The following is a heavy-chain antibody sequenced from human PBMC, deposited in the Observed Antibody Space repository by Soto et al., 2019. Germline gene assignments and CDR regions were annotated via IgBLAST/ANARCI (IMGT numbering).Heavy chain of an antibody. CDR2: IWYDGSNK. V-gene: IGHV3-33*01. CDR1: GFTISSYG. J-gene: IGHJ4*02. D-gene: IGHD3-22*01. Sequence: WGSLRLSCAASGFTISSYGMHWVRQAPGKGLEWVAVIWYDGSNKYYADSVKGRFTISRDNSKNTLYLQMNSLRAEDTAVYYCARCHELYYYDSSGYCDYWGQGTLVTVSS. CDR3: ARCHELYYYDSSGYCDY.